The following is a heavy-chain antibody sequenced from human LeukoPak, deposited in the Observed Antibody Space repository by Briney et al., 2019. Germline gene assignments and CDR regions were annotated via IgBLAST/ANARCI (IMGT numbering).Heavy chain of an antibody. CDR1: GGSFSGYY. Sequence: SETLSLTCAVYGGSFSGYYWSWIRQPPGKGLEWIGEINHSGSTNYNSSLKSRVTISVDTSKNQFSLKLSSVTAADTAVYYCASRKPRSGYNYWGQGTLVTVSS. CDR2: INHSGST. D-gene: IGHD3-3*01. V-gene: IGHV4-34*01. CDR3: ASRKPRSGYNY. J-gene: IGHJ4*02.